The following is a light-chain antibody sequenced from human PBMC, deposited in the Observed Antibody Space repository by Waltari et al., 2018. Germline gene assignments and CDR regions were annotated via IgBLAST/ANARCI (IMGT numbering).Light chain of an antibody. J-gene: IGKJ1*01. CDR1: QGVNNL. CDR2: GAS. Sequence: DIQMTQSPSSLSASLGDTVTITCRASQGVNNLLVWFQQKPGKAPKSLIYGASSLRSGVPSKFSGSGSGTYFTLTISSLQPEDFGTYYCQQHNSFPLTFGQGTKVEIK. CDR3: QQHNSFPLT. V-gene: IGKV1-16*02.